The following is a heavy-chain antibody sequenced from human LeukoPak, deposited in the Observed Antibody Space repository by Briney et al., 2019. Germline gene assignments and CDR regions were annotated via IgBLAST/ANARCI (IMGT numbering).Heavy chain of an antibody. CDR2: IYPGDSDI. CDR1: GYIFTSNW. J-gene: IGHJ4*02. Sequence: GESLKISCKGSGYIFTSNWIGWVRQMPGKGLEWMGIIYPGDSDIMYSPSFQGQVTISADKSINTAYLQWSSLKASDTAMYYCARRDSAHGFDYWGQGTPVTVSS. CDR3: ARRDSAHGFDY. V-gene: IGHV5-51*01. D-gene: IGHD2-15*01.